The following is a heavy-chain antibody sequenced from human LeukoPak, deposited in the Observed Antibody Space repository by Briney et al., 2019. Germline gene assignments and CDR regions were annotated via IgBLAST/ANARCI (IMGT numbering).Heavy chain of an antibody. Sequence: SQTLSLTCAVSGGSISSSSYYWGWIRQPPGKGLEWIGSIYYSGITYYNPSFKSRVTISVDTSKNQVSLKLSSVTAADTAVYYCARTHCEGDCFSAIRYWGQGTPVTVSS. CDR1: GGSISSSSYY. CDR3: ARTHCEGDCFSAIRY. V-gene: IGHV4-39*07. J-gene: IGHJ4*02. D-gene: IGHD2-21*02. CDR2: IYYSGIT.